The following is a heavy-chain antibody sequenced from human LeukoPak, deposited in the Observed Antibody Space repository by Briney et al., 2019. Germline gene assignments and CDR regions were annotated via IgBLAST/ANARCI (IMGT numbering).Heavy chain of an antibody. J-gene: IGHJ4*02. D-gene: IGHD2-15*01. CDR1: GFTFSNSW. V-gene: IGHV3-74*01. CDR2: INTDGNIM. Sequence: GGSLRLSCAASGFTFSNSWMHWVRQTPGKGPVWVSCINTDGNIMRYADSVKGRFTISRDNAKNTLYLQMNSLRAEDTAVYYCARDLCGSGGSCYSDYWGQGTLVTVSS. CDR3: ARDLCGSGGSCYSDY.